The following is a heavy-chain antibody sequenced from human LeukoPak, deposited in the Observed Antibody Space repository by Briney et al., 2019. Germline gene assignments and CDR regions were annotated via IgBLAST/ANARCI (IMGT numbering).Heavy chain of an antibody. CDR2: INHSGST. CDR1: GGSFSGYY. Sequence: SETLSLTCAVYGGSFSGYYCSWIRQPPGKGLEWIGEINHSGSTNYNPSLKSRVTISVDTSKNQFSLKLSSVTAADTAVYYCARDPTVSGYDHWGQGTLVTVSS. J-gene: IGHJ5*02. V-gene: IGHV4-34*01. CDR3: ARDPTVSGYDH. D-gene: IGHD5-12*01.